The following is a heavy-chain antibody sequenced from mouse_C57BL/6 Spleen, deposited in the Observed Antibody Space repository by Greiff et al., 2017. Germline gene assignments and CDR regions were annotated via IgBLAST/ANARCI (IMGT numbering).Heavy chain of an antibody. V-gene: IGHV1-7*01. D-gene: IGHD2-4*01. J-gene: IGHJ1*03. CDR3: ARRSYDYDDFDV. CDR2: INPSSGYT. CDR1: GYTFTSYW. Sequence: VQLQQSGAELAKPGASVKLSCKASGYTFTSYWMPWVKQRPGQGLEWIGYINPSSGYTKYNQKFKDKSTLTADKSSSTAYMQLSSLTYEDSAVYYCARRSYDYDDFDVWGTGTTVTVSS.